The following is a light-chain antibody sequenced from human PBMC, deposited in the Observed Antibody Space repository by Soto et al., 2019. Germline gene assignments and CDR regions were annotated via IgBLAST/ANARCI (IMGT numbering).Light chain of an antibody. CDR2: VAS. CDR1: QAVSSTY. Sequence: EIVLTQSPGTLSLSPGERATLSCRASQAVSSTYLAWYRQTPGQTPRLLIYVASSRATGIPDRFSGSGSGTDFSLTISRLEAEDFAVYYCQQYGSSPRTFGQGTKVDIK. V-gene: IGKV3-20*01. J-gene: IGKJ1*01. CDR3: QQYGSSPRT.